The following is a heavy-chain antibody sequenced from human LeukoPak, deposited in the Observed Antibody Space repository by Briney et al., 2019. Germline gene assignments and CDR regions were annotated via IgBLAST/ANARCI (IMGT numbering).Heavy chain of an antibody. CDR1: GFTFGTYW. V-gene: IGHV3-74*01. CDR2: INSDGGAT. J-gene: IGHJ3*01. D-gene: IGHD3-10*01. Sequence: PGGSLRLSCGASGFTFGTYWMHWVRQPPGKGLVWGSGINSDGGATTYADSVNGRFIISRDNAKNTLYLQMNSLRAEDTAMYYCAKDLRGLAFDLWGQGTMVTVSS. CDR3: AKDLRGLAFDL.